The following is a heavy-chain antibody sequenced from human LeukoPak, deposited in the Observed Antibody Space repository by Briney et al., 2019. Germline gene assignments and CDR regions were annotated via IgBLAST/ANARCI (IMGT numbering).Heavy chain of an antibody. CDR2: IKQDGSEK. Sequence: GGSLRLSCAASGFTVSRNYMSWVRQAPGKGLEWVANIKQDGSEKFYVDSVKGRFTISRDNAKNSLYLQMNSLRADDTAVYFCARDRWGYSYGGDWGQGTLVTVSS. J-gene: IGHJ4*02. CDR1: GFTVSRNY. V-gene: IGHV3-7*01. D-gene: IGHD5-18*01. CDR3: ARDRWGYSYGGD.